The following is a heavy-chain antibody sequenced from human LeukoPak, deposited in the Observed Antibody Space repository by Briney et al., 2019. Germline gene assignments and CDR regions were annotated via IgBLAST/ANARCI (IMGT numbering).Heavy chain of an antibody. CDR3: ARLYFFGSGCSDL. CDR2: IYSSGNT. J-gene: IGHJ2*01. D-gene: IGHD3-10*01. V-gene: IGHV4-4*09. CDR1: GGSISTSY. Sequence: PSETLSPTCTVSGGSISTSYWTWIRQPPGRGLEFIGYIYSSGNTYYNPSLKSRVTVSIDTSKYQFSLKLTSVTAADTAVYYCARLYFFGSGCSDLWGRGTLVTVSS.